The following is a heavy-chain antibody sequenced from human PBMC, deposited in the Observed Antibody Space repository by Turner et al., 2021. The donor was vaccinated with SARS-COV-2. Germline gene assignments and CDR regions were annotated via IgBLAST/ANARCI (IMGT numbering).Heavy chain of an antibody. J-gene: IGHJ4*02. Sequence: QVQLVQSGAAVQKPGASVKVSCKVSGYTLTELSMHWVRQGPGKVLEWMGNFRTEDGETNAAEKFQGRVTMTGDTSTNTAYMELSSLRSEDTAVYYCATDGIMTGYYTSFDYWGQGTLVTVSS. CDR3: ATDGIMTGYYTSFDY. V-gene: IGHV1-24*01. CDR1: GYTLTELS. D-gene: IGHD3-9*01. CDR2: FRTEDGET.